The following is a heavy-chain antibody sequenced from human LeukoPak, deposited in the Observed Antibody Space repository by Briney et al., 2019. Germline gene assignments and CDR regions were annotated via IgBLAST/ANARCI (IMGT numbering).Heavy chain of an antibody. V-gene: IGHV4-39*07. CDR3: ASSIDVGTCFDY. J-gene: IGHJ4*02. Sequence: SETLSLTCTVSGGSISTITYYWGWIRQPPGKGLEWIGEINHSGSTNYNPSLKSRVTISVDTSKNQFSLKLSSVTAADTAVYYCASSIDVGTCFDYWGQGTLVTVSS. CDR1: GGSISTITYY. D-gene: IGHD1-1*01. CDR2: INHSGST.